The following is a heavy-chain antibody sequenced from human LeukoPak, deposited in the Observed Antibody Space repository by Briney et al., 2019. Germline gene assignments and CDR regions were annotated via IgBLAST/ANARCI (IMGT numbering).Heavy chain of an antibody. Sequence: GGALRLSCAASGFTFSSYAMSWVRQAPGKGLEWVSAISGSGGSTYYADSVKGRFTISRDNSKNTLYLQMNSLRAEDTAVYYCAKGDCSSTSCPFGYWGQGTLVTVSS. V-gene: IGHV3-23*01. J-gene: IGHJ4*02. D-gene: IGHD2-2*01. CDR2: ISGSGGST. CDR3: AKGDCSSTSCPFGY. CDR1: GFTFSSYA.